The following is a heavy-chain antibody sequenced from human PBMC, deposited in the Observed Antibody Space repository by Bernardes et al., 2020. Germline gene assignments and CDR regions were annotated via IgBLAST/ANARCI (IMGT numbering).Heavy chain of an antibody. CDR2: LFYNSAT. Sequence: SETLSLTCNVSGGSLGTHYWSWIRQPPGKGLEWIGYLFYNSATTYNPSLRGRATISVDTSKSQFFLKLNSVTAADTVVYYCARDSDYGMDVWSKGTTVTVSP. V-gene: IGHV4-59*11. CDR1: GGSLGTHY. CDR3: ARDSDYGMDV. J-gene: IGHJ6*04.